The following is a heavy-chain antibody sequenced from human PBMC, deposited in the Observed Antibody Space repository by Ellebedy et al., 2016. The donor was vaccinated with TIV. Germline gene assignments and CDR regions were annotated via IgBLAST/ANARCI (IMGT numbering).Heavy chain of an antibody. CDR3: ARDLYGMDV. J-gene: IGHJ6*02. Sequence: GESLKISXAASGFTFSSFSMNWVRQAPGKGLEWVSYISSKGSTTYYADSVKGRFTISRDNPKNSLYLQMNSLRAEDTAVYFCARDLYGMDVWGQGTTVTVSS. CDR1: GFTFSSFS. V-gene: IGHV3-48*01. CDR2: ISSKGSTT.